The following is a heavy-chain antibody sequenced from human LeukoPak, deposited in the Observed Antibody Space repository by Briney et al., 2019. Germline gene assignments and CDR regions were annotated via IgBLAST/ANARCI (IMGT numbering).Heavy chain of an antibody. V-gene: IGHV3-21*04. CDR2: ISSSSSYI. Sequence: GGSLRLSCAASGFTFSSYSLNWVRQAPGKGLEWVSSISSSSSYIYYADSVKGRFTISRDNSKNTVYLQMNSLRTEDTALYYCAKGRYDSDYWGQGTLVTVSS. J-gene: IGHJ4*02. D-gene: IGHD1-1*01. CDR1: GFTFSSYS. CDR3: AKGRYDSDY.